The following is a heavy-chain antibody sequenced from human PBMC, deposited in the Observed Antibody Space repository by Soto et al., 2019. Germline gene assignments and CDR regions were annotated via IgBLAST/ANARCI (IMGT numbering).Heavy chain of an antibody. CDR3: ARGSDIVVVPAAIYYGMDV. J-gene: IGHJ6*02. D-gene: IGHD2-2*01. V-gene: IGHV1-2*04. Sequence: ASVKVSCKASGYTFTGYYMHWVRQAPGQGLEWMGWINPNSGGTNYAQKIQGWVTMTRDTSISTAYMELSRLRSDDTAVYYCARGSDIVVVPAAIYYGMDVWGQGTTVTVSS. CDR1: GYTFTGYY. CDR2: INPNSGGT.